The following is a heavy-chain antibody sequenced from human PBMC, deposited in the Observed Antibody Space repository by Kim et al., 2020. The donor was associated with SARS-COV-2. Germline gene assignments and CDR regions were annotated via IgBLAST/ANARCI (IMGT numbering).Heavy chain of an antibody. V-gene: IGHV1-69*04. J-gene: IGHJ4*02. Sequence: SVKVSCKASGGTFSSYAISWVRQAPGQGLEWMGRIIPILGIANYAQKFQGRVTITADKSTSTAYMELSSLRSEDTAVYYCASASELGDGFGSPPFDYWGQGTLVTVSS. CDR2: IIPILGIA. D-gene: IGHD3-16*01. CDR1: GGTFSSYA. CDR3: ASASELGDGFGSPPFDY.